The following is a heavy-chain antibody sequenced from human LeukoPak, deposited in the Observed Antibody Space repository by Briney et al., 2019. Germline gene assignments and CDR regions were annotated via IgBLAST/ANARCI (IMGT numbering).Heavy chain of an antibody. V-gene: IGHV7-4-1*02. CDR1: GYTFTNYP. CDR2: INPNTANP. J-gene: IGHJ3*02. CDR3: ARGAKDSSGYSPTYAFDI. Sequence: ASVKVSCKASGYTFTNYPINWVRQAPGQGLEWMGWINPNTANPTYAQDFTGRFVFSLDTSFNTAYLQISSLKAEDTAVYFCARGAKDSSGYSPTYAFDIWGQGTMVTVSS. D-gene: IGHD3-22*01.